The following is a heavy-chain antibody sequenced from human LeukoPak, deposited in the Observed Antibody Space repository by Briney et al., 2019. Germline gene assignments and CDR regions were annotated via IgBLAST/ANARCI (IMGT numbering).Heavy chain of an antibody. V-gene: IGHV5-51*01. D-gene: IGHD3-22*01. Sequence: GESLKISCNGSGYSFTSYWIGWVRQMPGKGLEWMGIIYPGDSDTRYSPSFQGQVTISADKSISTAYLQWSSLKASDTAMYYCARQVHYYDSSGYYYGNWFDPWGQGTLVTVSS. CDR1: GYSFTSYW. CDR2: IYPGDSDT. CDR3: ARQVHYYDSSGYYYGNWFDP. J-gene: IGHJ5*02.